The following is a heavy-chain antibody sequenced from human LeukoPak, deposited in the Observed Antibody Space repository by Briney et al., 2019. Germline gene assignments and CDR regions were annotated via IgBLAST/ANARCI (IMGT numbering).Heavy chain of an antibody. CDR2: FSPYNGGR. D-gene: IGHD1-26*01. CDR1: GYTFTSYG. J-gene: IGHJ5*02. V-gene: IGHV1-18*01. CDR3: ARGASVPGATYLDH. Sequence: ASVKVSCKASGYTFTSYGISWVRQAPGQGLEWMGWFSPYNGGRNSAQGFQGRLTMTGDTSINTAYMELSSLRSDDTALYYCARGASVPGATYLDHWGQGTLVTVSS.